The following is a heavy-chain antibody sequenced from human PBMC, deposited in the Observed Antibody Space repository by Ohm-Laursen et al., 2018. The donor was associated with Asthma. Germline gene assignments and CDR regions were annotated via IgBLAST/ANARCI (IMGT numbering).Heavy chain of an antibody. J-gene: IGHJ4*02. CDR3: TSVSYGGARLDS. V-gene: IGHV3-72*01. D-gene: IGHD2-21*01. CDR2: VRNKANSYTT. Sequence: SLRLSCAASGFTFSDLYMDWVRQAPGKGLEWVALVRNKANSYTTEYAASVKGRFTISRDDSKNSVYLQMNSLKTEDTAVYYCTSVSYGGARLDSWGQGTLVTVSS. CDR1: GFTFSDLY.